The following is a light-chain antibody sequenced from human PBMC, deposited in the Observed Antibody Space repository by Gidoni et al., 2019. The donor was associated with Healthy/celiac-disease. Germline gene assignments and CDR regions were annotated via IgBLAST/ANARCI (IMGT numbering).Light chain of an antibody. CDR2: AAS. CDR3: QQSYSTPFT. CDR1: QSISSY. Sequence: DIQMTQSPSSLSASVGDRVTITCRASQSISSYLNWYQQKPGKAHKLLIYAASSLQSGVPSRFSGSGSGTDFTLTISSLQPEDFATYYCQQSYSTPFTFXPXTNVDIK. J-gene: IGKJ3*01. V-gene: IGKV1-39*01.